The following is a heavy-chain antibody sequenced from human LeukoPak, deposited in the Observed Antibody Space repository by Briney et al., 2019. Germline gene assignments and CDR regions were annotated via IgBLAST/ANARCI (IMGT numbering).Heavy chain of an antibody. CDR2: ISGDGRDT. CDR1: EFTCSSYA. V-gene: IGHV3-23*01. CDR3: AKDSPSYYDILTGSFDY. D-gene: IGHD3-9*01. Sequence: GGSLGLSCAASEFTCSSYAMCWVRQAPGKGLEWVSAISGDGRDTYYADSVKGRFTISRDNSKNTLYLQMNSLRAEDTAVYYCAKDSPSYYDILTGSFDYWGQGTLVTVSS. J-gene: IGHJ4*02.